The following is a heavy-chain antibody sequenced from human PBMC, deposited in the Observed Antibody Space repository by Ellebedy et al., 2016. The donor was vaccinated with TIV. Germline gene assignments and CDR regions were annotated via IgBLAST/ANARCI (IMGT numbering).Heavy chain of an antibody. V-gene: IGHV3-48*02. CDR1: GFTFSSYS. J-gene: IGHJ4*02. CDR2: ISSSSGTI. Sequence: GGSLRLSCAASGFTFSSYSMDWVRQAPGKGLEWVSYISSSSGTIYYADSVKGRFTISRDNAKNSLYLQMNSLRDEDTAVYYCARESKGGSDFDYWGQGTLVTVSS. D-gene: IGHD1-26*01. CDR3: ARESKGGSDFDY.